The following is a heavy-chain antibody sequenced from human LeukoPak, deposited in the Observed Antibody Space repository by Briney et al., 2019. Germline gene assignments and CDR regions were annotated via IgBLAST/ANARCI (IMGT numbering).Heavy chain of an antibody. J-gene: IGHJ5*02. V-gene: IGHV4-59*01. D-gene: IGHD6-13*01. CDR3: ARGSYSSSWYGPENWFDP. Sequence: PSETLSLTCTVSGGSISSYYWSWIRQPPGKGLEWIGYIYYSGSTNYNPSLKSRVTISVDTSKNQFSLKLSSVTAADTAVYYCARGSYSSSWYGPENWFDPWGQGTLVTVSS. CDR2: IYYSGST. CDR1: GGSISSYY.